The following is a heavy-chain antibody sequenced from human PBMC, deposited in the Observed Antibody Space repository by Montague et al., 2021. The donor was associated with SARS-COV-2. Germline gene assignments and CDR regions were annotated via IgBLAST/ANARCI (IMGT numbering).Heavy chain of an antibody. V-gene: IGHV4-61*02. Sequence: TLSLTCTVSGGSISSDCYYWSWIRPPAGKGLRCFGRISISGNTNYNLSLKSRVTISVDTSKNQVSLKLSSVTAADAAVYYCARDIAVAGLFGYWGQGTLGTVSS. CDR3: ARDIAVAGLFGY. J-gene: IGHJ4*02. CDR2: ISISGNT. CDR1: GGSISSDCYY. D-gene: IGHD6-19*01.